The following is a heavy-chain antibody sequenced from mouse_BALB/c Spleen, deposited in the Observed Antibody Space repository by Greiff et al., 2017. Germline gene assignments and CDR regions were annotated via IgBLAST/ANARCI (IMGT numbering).Heavy chain of an antibody. D-gene: IGHD3-1*01. CDR2: IYPGDGDT. V-gene: IGHV1-87*01. CDR3: ARKLGYLDY. J-gene: IGHJ2*01. CDR1: GYTFTSYW. Sequence: VKLMESGAELARPGASVKLSCKASGYTFTSYWMQWVKQRPGQGLEWIGAIYPGDGDTRYTQKFKGKATLTADKSSSTAYMQLSSLASEDSAVYYCARKLGYLDYWGQGTTLTVSS.